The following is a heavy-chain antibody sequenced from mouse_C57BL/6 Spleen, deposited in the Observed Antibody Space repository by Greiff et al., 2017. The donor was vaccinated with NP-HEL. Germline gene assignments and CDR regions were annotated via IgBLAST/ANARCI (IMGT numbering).Heavy chain of an antibody. Sequence: QVQLQQPGAELVMPGASVKLSCKASGYTFTSYWMHWVKQRPGQGLEWIGEIDPSDSYTNYNQKFKGKSTLTVDKSSSTAYMQLSSLTSEDSAVYYCARKEGYDGAVPYWGQGTLVTVSA. CDR2: IDPSDSYT. CDR1: GYTFTSYW. CDR3: ARKEGYDGAVPY. J-gene: IGHJ3*01. V-gene: IGHV1-69*01. D-gene: IGHD2-2*01.